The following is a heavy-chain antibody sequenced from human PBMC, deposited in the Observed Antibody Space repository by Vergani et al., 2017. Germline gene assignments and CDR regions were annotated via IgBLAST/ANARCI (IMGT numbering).Heavy chain of an antibody. Sequence: LQLVESGGGLVQPGGSLRLSCAASGFSFSSYGMHWVRQAPGKGLEWVAVISYDGSNKYYADSVKGRFTISRDTSKNTLYLQMNSLRAEDTAVYYCAKDLPSGTYGGDWLAPWGQGTLVTVSS. CDR2: ISYDGSNK. CDR3: AKDLPSGTYGGDWLAP. J-gene: IGHJ5*02. D-gene: IGHD4-23*01. V-gene: IGHV3-30*18. CDR1: GFSFSSYG.